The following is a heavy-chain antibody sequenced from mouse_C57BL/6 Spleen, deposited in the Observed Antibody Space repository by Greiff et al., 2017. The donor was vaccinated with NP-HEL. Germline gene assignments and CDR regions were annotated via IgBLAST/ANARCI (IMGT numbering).Heavy chain of an antibody. D-gene: IGHD3-3*01. V-gene: IGHV1-26*01. J-gene: IGHJ2*01. Sequence: EVQLKQSGPELVKPGASVKISCKASGYTFTDYYMNWVKQSHGKSLEWIGEINPNNGVTSYNQKFKGKATLTVDKSSSTAYMELRSLTSEDSAVYYCAREEGDRRGDYWGQGTTLTVSS. CDR2: INPNNGVT. CDR1: GYTFTDYY. CDR3: AREEGDRRGDY.